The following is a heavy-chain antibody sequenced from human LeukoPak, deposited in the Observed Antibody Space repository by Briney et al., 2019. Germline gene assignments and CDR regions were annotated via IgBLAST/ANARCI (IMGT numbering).Heavy chain of an antibody. D-gene: IGHD2-21*02. CDR3: VRGGLYGDYYFDY. CDR1: GFTFTSYW. Sequence: GGSLRLSCAASGFTFTSYWMTWVRQAPGKGLEWVANTKHDGSERYYVDSVKGRFTISRDNVKNSLFLQMDSLRAEDTAVYYCVRGGLYGDYYFDYWGQGTLVTVTS. CDR2: TKHDGSER. V-gene: IGHV3-7*04. J-gene: IGHJ4*02.